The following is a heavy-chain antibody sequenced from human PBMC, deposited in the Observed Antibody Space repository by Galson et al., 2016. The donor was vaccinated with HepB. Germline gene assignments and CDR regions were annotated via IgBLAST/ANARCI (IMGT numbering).Heavy chain of an antibody. D-gene: IGHD2-15*01. CDR1: GGFISYDH. J-gene: IGHJ4*02. Sequence: SETLSLTCSVSGGFISYDHWSWIRQAPGKGLEWIGHIYYTGSTNYNPSLKGRVTISVDTSNNQLSLKLTSVTAADTAVYFCARRSLDIVFDLDCFDYWGQGTQVTVSS. V-gene: IGHV4-59*08. CDR3: ARRSLDIVFDLDCFDY. CDR2: IYYTGST.